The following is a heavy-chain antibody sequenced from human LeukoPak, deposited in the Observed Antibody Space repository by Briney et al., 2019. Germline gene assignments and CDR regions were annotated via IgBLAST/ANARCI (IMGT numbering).Heavy chain of an antibody. CDR2: IYYSGST. CDR3: ARHSRRSYFDY. J-gene: IGHJ4*02. V-gene: IGHV4-59*08. Sequence: SETLSLTCTVSGGSISSYYWSRIRQPPGKGLEWIGYIYYSGSTNYNPSLKSRVTISVDTSKNQFSLKLSSVTAADTAVYYCARHSRRSYFDYWGQGTLVTVSS. CDR1: GGSISSYY.